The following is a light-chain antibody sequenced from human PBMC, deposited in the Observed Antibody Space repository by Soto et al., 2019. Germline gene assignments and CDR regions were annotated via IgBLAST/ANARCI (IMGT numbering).Light chain of an antibody. CDR1: QSVSSY. CDR3: QQRSNWPIT. V-gene: IGKV3-11*01. CDR2: DAS. Sequence: EIVMTQSPATLSVTTGERATLSCRASQSVSSYLAWYQQKPGQAPRLLIYDASNRVTGIPARFSGSGSGTDFTLTISSLEPEDFAVYYCQQRSNWPITFGQGTRLEI. J-gene: IGKJ5*01.